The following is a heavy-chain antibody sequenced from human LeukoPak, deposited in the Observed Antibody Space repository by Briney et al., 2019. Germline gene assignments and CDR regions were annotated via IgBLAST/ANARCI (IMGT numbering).Heavy chain of an antibody. V-gene: IGHV5-51*01. Sequence: GESPKIPCKGSGYSFTSYWIGWVRQMPGKGLEWMGIIYPGDSDTRYSASFQGQVTISADKASRTAHLQWSSLKASDTAMYYCARPAAAGTNFDYWGQGTLVTVSS. J-gene: IGHJ4*02. D-gene: IGHD6-13*01. CDR3: ARPAAAGTNFDY. CDR2: IYPGDSDT. CDR1: GYSFTSYW.